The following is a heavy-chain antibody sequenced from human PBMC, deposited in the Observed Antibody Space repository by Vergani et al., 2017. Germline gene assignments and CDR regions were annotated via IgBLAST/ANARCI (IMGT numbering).Heavy chain of an antibody. J-gene: IGHJ4*02. CDR1: GGTFSSYA. Sequence: QVQLVQSGAEVKKPGSSVKVSCKASGGTFSSYAISWVRQAPGQGLEWMGRIIPIFGTANYAQKFQGRVTITADKSTSTAYMELSSLRSEDTAVYYCATVKAGYSSSWNTLYYFDYWGQGTLVTVSS. CDR3: ATVKAGYSSSWNTLYYFDY. V-gene: IGHV1-69*14. CDR2: IIPIFGTA. D-gene: IGHD6-13*01.